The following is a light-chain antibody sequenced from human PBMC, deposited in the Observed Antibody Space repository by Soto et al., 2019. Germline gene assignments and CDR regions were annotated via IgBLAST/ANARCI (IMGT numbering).Light chain of an antibody. V-gene: IGLV1-40*01. CDR3: QSYDSSLGASKV. Sequence: QSVLTQPPSVSGAPGQRVTISCTGSSSNIGAGYDVHWYQHLPGTAPKLLIYANTHRPSGVPDRFSGSKSDTSASLAITGLQAEDEAYYCCQSYDSSLGASKVFGGGTKLTVL. CDR1: SSNIGAGYD. CDR2: ANT. J-gene: IGLJ2*01.